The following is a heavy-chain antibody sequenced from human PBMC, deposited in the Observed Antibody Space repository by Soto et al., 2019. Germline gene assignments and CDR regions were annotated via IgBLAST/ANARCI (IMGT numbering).Heavy chain of an antibody. J-gene: IGHJ4*02. D-gene: IGHD3-16*01. CDR3: TRGAGAPWVRFDS. CDR2: ISYSAKT. CDR1: GYSITSGFY. Sequence: TLSLTCGVSGYSITSGFYWGWVRQSPGKGLEWIGTISYSAKTFYNPSLASRFSMAVDSSKNQFSLRLTSVTAADTALYYCTRGAGAPWVRFDSWGRGILVTVSS. V-gene: IGHV4-38-2*01.